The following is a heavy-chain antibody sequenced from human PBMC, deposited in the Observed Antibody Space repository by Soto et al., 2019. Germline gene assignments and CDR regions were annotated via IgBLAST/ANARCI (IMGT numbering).Heavy chain of an antibody. D-gene: IGHD6-13*01. V-gene: IGHV3-30*18. Sequence: QAQLVESGGGVVQPGRSLRLSCAASGFRFSDYGLHWVRQAPGKGPEWVAVISYDGSNKYYADSVKGRFTISRDNSKNTVYLQMNSLRAEDTALYYCAKCPGVAAAGPPFDPWGQGTLVTVSS. CDR3: AKCPGVAAAGPPFDP. J-gene: IGHJ5*02. CDR1: GFRFSDYG. CDR2: ISYDGSNK.